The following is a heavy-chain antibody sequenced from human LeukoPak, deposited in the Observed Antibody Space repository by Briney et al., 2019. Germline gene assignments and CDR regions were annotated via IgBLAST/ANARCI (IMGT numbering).Heavy chain of an antibody. J-gene: IGHJ4*02. CDR1: GFTFSSYA. D-gene: IGHD2-15*01. CDR2: IYSGGGT. V-gene: IGHV3-53*01. CDR3: VREAEGYYFDY. Sequence: GGSLRLSCAASGFTFSSYAMSWVRQAPGEGLEWVSVIYSGGGTSYADSVKGRFSVSRDNSKNTLSLQMNSLRAGDTAVYYCVREAEGYYFDYWGQGTLVTVSS.